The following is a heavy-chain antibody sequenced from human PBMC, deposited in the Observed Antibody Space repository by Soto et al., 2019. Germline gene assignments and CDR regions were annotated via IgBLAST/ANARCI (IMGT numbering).Heavy chain of an antibody. D-gene: IGHD2-15*01. CDR1: GFTFSSDA. Sequence: EVQLLESGGGLVQPGGSLRLSCAASGFTFSSDAMSWVRQAPGKGLEWVSAISGSGGSTYYADSVKGRFTLSRDDSKDTLELQMTRLKAEDTAVYYCAKDPRVVVVAADDYWGQRTLVTVSS. CDR3: AKDPRVVVVAADDY. CDR2: ISGSGGST. J-gene: IGHJ4*02. V-gene: IGHV3-23*01.